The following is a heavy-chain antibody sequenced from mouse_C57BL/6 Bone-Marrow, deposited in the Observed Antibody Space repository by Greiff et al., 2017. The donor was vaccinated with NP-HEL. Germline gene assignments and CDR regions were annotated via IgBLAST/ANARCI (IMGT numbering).Heavy chain of an antibody. J-gene: IGHJ2*01. Sequence: QVQLQQPGAELVRPGTSVKLSCKASGYTFTSYWMHWVKQRPGQGLEWIGVIDPSDSYTNYNQKFKGKATLTVDTSSSTAYMQLSSLTSEGSAVYYCARGYFDYWGQGTTLTVSS. CDR2: IDPSDSYT. CDR3: ARGYFDY. CDR1: GYTFTSYW. V-gene: IGHV1-59*01.